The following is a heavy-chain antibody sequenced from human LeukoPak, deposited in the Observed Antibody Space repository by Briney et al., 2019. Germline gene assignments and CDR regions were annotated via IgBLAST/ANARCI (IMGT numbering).Heavy chain of an antibody. CDR2: INPTGGST. Sequence: GASVKVSCKASGYTFTGYYMHWVRQAPGQGLEWMGLINPTGGSTGYAQKFQGRVTMTTDTSTSTAYMELRSLRSDDTAVYYCARDLDMSGGKAVMVRGIYWGQGTLVTVSS. D-gene: IGHD3-10*01. CDR1: GYTFTGYY. J-gene: IGHJ4*02. CDR3: ARDLDMSGGKAVMVRGIY. V-gene: IGHV1-46*01.